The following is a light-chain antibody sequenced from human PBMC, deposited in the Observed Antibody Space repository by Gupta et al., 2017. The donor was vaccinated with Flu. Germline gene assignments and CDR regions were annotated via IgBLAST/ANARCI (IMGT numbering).Light chain of an antibody. CDR1: QSIGRS. CDR3: HQSSRLPQT. Sequence: ELVLTQSPDFQSVTPREKVTITCRASQSIGRSLHWYQQKPDQSPKLLINYASPSFSGFPARFSGSGSGTEFTLTINSLEAEDSATYYCHQSSRLPQTFGQGTKVEIK. CDR2: YAS. V-gene: IGKV6-21*01. J-gene: IGKJ1*01.